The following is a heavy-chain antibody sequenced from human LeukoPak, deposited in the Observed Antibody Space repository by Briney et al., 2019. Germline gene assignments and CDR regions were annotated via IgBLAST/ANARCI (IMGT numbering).Heavy chain of an antibody. Sequence: PGGSLRLSCAASGFTFSSYAMSWVRQAPGKGLEWVSAISGSGGSTYYADSVKGRFTISRDNSKNTLYLQMNSLRAEDTAVYYCAKGGGVPAATMLYYFDYWGQGTLVTVSS. CDR3: AKGGGVPAATMLYYFDY. CDR1: GFTFSSYA. V-gene: IGHV3-23*01. CDR2: ISGSGGST. J-gene: IGHJ4*02. D-gene: IGHD2-2*01.